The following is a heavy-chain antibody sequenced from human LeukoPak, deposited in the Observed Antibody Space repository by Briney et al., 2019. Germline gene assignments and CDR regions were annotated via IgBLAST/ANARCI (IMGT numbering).Heavy chain of an antibody. D-gene: IGHD1-26*01. J-gene: IGHJ4*02. CDR1: GYTFTSFG. CDR2: IGSYNGNT. V-gene: IGHV1-18*01. Sequence: ASVKVSCKASGYTFTSFGIAWMRQAPGQGLEWMGWIGSYNGNTNYAQKFQGRVTVTTDTSTSTAYMELRGLRSDDTAVYYCARDLAGATAGAIPLFDFWGQGALVTVSS. CDR3: ARDLAGATAGAIPLFDF.